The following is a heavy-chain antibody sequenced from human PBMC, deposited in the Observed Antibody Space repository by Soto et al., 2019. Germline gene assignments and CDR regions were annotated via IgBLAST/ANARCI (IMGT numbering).Heavy chain of an antibody. CDR3: TTDSYSTIIIVLFDY. CDR2: NSSSSSTI. CDR1: GFTFSSYS. D-gene: IGHD3-22*01. V-gene: IGHV3-48*01. Sequence: PGGSLRLSCADSGFTFSSYSMNWVRQAPGKGLEWVSYNSSSSSTIYYAGSVKGRFTISRDNAKNSLYLQMNSLRAEDTAVYYCTTDSYSTIIIVLFDYWGHGTLVTVSS. J-gene: IGHJ4*01.